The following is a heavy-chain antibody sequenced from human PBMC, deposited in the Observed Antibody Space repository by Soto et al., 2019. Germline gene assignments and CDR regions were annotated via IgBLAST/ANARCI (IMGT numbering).Heavy chain of an antibody. CDR3: ASTPRGWSGYSLNYYVMDV. CDR1: GFTFSSYE. CDR2: ISSSGIPI. D-gene: IGHD3-3*01. V-gene: IGHV3-48*03. Sequence: TGGSLRLSCAASGFTFSSYEMNWVRQAPGKGLEWVSFISSSGIPIYYADSVRGRFTISRDNAKNSLYLQMNSLRAEDTAVYYCASTPRGWSGYSLNYYVMDVWGQGTTVTVSS. J-gene: IGHJ6*02.